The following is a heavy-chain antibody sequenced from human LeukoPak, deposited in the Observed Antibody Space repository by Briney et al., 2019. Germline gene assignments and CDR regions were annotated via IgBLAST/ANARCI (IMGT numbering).Heavy chain of an antibody. CDR2: INHSGST. J-gene: IGHJ5*02. D-gene: IGHD3-10*01. CDR1: GGSFSGYY. Sequence: SETLSLTCAVYGGSFSGYYWSWIRQPPGKGLEWIGEINHSGSTSYNPSLKSRVTISVDTSKNQFSLKLSSVTAADTAVYYCASHPNLLWFGELEFDPWGQGTLVTVSS. V-gene: IGHV4-34*01. CDR3: ASHPNLLWFGELEFDP.